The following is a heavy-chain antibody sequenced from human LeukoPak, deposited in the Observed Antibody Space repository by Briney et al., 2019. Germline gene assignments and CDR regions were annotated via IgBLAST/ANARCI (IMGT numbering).Heavy chain of an antibody. V-gene: IGHV1-18*04. D-gene: IGHD3-10*01. CDR1: GYTFTSYG. CDR3: ARPYGSGSYYNSPLDY. Sequence: ASVKVSCKASGYTFTSYGISWVRQAPGQGLEWMGWISAYNGNTNYAQKLQGRVTMTTDTSTSTAYTELRSLRSDDTAVYYCARPYGSGSYYNSPLDYWGQGTLVTVSS. J-gene: IGHJ4*02. CDR2: ISAYNGNT.